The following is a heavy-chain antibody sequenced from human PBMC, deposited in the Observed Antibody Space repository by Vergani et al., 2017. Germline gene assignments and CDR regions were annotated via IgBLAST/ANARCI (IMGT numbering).Heavy chain of an antibody. CDR2: IIPIFGTA. D-gene: IGHD3-10*01. J-gene: IGHJ4*02. Sequence: QVQLVQSGAEVKKPGSSVKVSCKASGGTFSSYAISWVRQAPGQGLEWMGGIIPIFGTANYAQKFQGRVTFTADESTGTAYMELSSLRSEDTAAYYWARTGLLWFGELSRGAHLDYWGQGTLVTVSS. CDR3: ARTGLLWFGELSRGAHLDY. V-gene: IGHV1-69*12. CDR1: GGTFSSYA.